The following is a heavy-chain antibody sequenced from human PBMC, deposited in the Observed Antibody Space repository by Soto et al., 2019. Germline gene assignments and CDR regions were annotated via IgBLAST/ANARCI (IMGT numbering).Heavy chain of an antibody. CDR1: GFTFSNYA. V-gene: IGHV3-23*01. CDR3: AKRPLTAAGFDY. J-gene: IGHJ4*02. Sequence: EVQLLESGGGLVQPGGSLRLSCAASGFTFSNYAMTWVRQAPGKGLEWVSVITGSGGGTYFVDSVKGRFTISRDNSKNTVYLQMNSLRAEDTAVDYCAKRPLTAAGFDYWGQGTLVTVSS. D-gene: IGHD6-13*01. CDR2: ITGSGGGT.